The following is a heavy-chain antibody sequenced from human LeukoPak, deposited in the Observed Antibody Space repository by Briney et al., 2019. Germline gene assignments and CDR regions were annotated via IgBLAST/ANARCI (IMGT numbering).Heavy chain of an antibody. CDR2: ISGSGGST. Sequence: GGSLRLSCAASGFTFSGYAMSWVRQAPGKGLEWVSAISGSGGSTYYADSVKGRFTISRDNSKNTLYLQMNSLRAEDTAVYYCAKGIAYYYDSSGHHWGQGTLVTVSS. V-gene: IGHV3-23*01. CDR1: GFTFSGYA. D-gene: IGHD3-22*01. CDR3: AKGIAYYYDSSGHH. J-gene: IGHJ4*02.